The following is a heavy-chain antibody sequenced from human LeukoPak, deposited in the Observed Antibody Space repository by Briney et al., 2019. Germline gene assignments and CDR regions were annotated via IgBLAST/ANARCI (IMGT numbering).Heavy chain of an antibody. Sequence: ASVTVSFMSSVYTFTRYYMHWVRQAPGQGREWMGWINPNSGGTDYAQKFQGRVTMTMDTSISTAYMELSRLRSDDTAVYYCARDGSGSYLHYWGQGTLVTVSS. J-gene: IGHJ4*02. CDR3: ARDGSGSYLHY. D-gene: IGHD3-10*01. V-gene: IGHV1-2*02. CDR2: INPNSGGT. CDR1: VYTFTRYY.